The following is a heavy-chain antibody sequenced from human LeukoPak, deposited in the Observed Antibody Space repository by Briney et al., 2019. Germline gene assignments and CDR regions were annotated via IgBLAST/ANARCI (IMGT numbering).Heavy chain of an antibody. J-gene: IGHJ6*03. CDR2: IQDDESNK. Sequence: GGSLRLSCAASGFIFSSFGMHWVRQAPGKGLEWVAFIQDDESNKFYADSVKGRFTISRDNSKNTLFLQMNSLRPEDTALYYCAEQMVERPHYYYMDAWGKGTTVTVSS. D-gene: IGHD2-15*01. CDR3: AEQMVERPHYYYMDA. V-gene: IGHV3-30*02. CDR1: GFIFSSFG.